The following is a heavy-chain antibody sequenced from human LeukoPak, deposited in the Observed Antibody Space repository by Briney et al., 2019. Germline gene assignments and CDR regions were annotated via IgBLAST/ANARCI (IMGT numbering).Heavy chain of an antibody. Sequence: GGSLRLSCAASGFTFSNAWMSWIRQAPGKGLEWVGRIKSKTDGGTTDYAAPVKGRFTISRDDSKNTLYLQMNSLKTEDTAVYYCTTDYYDSSGYYEFDYWGQGTLVTVSS. V-gene: IGHV3-15*01. CDR3: TTDYYDSSGYYEFDY. J-gene: IGHJ4*02. D-gene: IGHD3-22*01. CDR2: IKSKTDGGTT. CDR1: GFTFSNAW.